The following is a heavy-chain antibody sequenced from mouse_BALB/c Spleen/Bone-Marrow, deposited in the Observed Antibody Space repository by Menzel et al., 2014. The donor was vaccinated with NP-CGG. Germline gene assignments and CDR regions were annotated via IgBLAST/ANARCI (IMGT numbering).Heavy chain of an antibody. CDR2: INPSTGYT. J-gene: IGHJ4*01. D-gene: IGHD2-1*01. V-gene: IGHV1-7*01. CDR1: GYTFTSYW. CDR3: ATLYYGNSYYYAMDY. Sequence: VQRVESGAELAKPGASVKMSCKASGYTFTSYWMHWVKQRPGQGLEWIGYINPSTGYTEYNQKFKDKATLTADKSSSTAYMQLSSLTSEDSAVYYCATLYYGNSYYYAMDYWGQGTSVTVSS.